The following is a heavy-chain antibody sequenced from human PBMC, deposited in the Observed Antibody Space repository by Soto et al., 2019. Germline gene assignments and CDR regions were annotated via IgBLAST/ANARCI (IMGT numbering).Heavy chain of an antibody. D-gene: IGHD3-10*01. CDR3: AKEGSTTWDFDP. V-gene: IGHV3-23*01. CDR1: GFSFSSYA. Sequence: GGSLRLSCAASGFSFSSYAMSWVRQAPGKGLDWVSAISVSAATTYHADSVTGRFILSRYNSKNRLYLQMNSLRAEDTAVSYCAKEGSTTWDFDPWGQGTLVTVSS. CDR2: ISVSAATT. J-gene: IGHJ5*02.